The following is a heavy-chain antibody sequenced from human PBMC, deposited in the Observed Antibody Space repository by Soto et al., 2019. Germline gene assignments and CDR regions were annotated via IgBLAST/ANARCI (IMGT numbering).Heavy chain of an antibody. CDR3: ARELIPPRLYSTSSGLISYFGMDV. CDR1: EYTFTGYY. CDR2: INPNSGAT. Sequence: QVQLVQSGAEVKKPGASVKVSCKASEYTFTGYYLHWVRQAPGQGLEWMGWINPNSGATTYAQKFRGGGTRTRDTSTSPASMELSRLRSDDPAVYYCARELIPPRLYSTSSGLISYFGMDVWGQRTTVTVSS. D-gene: IGHD6-6*01. J-gene: IGHJ6*02. V-gene: IGHV1-2*02.